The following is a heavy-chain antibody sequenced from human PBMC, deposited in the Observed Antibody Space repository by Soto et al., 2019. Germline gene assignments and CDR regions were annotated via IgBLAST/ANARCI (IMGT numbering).Heavy chain of an antibody. Sequence: PSETLSLTCTVSGGSTTTYYWSWIRQPPGRGLEWIGDVYYSGNINYNPSLKRRLTMSVDTTRNQFSLKLNSVTAADTAVYYCASNRMIRGLYFDYWGPGTLVTVSS. CDR3: ASNRMIRGLYFDY. V-gene: IGHV4-59*01. CDR2: VYYSGNI. CDR1: GGSTTTYY. J-gene: IGHJ4*02. D-gene: IGHD3-10*01.